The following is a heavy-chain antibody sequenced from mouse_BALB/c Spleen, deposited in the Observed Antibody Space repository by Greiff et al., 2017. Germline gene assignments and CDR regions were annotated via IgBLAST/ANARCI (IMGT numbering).Heavy chain of an antibody. V-gene: IGHV2-6-7*01. J-gene: IGHJ4*01. D-gene: IGHD2-14*01. CDR1: GFSLTGYG. CDR2: IWGDGST. CDR3: ASYRYDFAMDY. Sequence: LVESGPGLVAPSQSLSITCPVSGFSLTGYGVNWVRQPPGKGLEWLGMIWGDGSTDYNSALKSRLSISKDNSKSQVFLKMNSLQTDDTARYYCASYRYDFAMDYWGQGTSVTVSS.